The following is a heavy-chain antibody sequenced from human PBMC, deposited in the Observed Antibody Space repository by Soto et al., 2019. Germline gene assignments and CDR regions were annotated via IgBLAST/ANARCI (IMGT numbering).Heavy chain of an antibody. CDR2: IYYSGSS. CDR3: ARARYDSSGYYYFDY. CDR1: GGSISGYY. V-gene: IGHV4-59*01. D-gene: IGHD3-22*01. Sequence: SETLSLTYTVSGGSISGYYWSWIRQPPGKGLEWIGYIYYSGSSNYNPSLKSRVTIPLDTSKNQFSLRLRSVTAADTAVYYCARARYDSSGYYYFDYWGQGTLVTVSS. J-gene: IGHJ4*02.